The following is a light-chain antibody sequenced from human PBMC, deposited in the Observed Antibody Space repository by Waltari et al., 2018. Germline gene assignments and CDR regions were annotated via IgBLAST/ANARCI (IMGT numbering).Light chain of an antibody. Sequence: SSELTQGPDVSVALGQTVKITCPGDSLRTSYASWYQVKPGQAPVLVLFGKEKRPSGIPDLIAGYRSGTTASWTITGAQAEEEGEYCCHSRKVSDNQGVFGGGTKLTVL. CDR2: GKE. V-gene: IGLV3-19*01. CDR1: SLRTSY. J-gene: IGLJ3*02. CDR3: HSRKVSDNQGV.